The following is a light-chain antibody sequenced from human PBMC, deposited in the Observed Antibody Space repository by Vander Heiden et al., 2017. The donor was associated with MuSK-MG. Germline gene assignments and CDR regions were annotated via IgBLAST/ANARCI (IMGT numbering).Light chain of an antibody. CDR2: AAS. J-gene: IGKJ2*01. V-gene: IGKV1-39*01. Sequence: DIQMTQSPSSLSAAVGDRVTITCRASQGIARYLNWYQQKPGKAPKLLINAASTLQSGVPSRFSGGGSGTDFTLTISSLQPEDLGTYFCQQSYILPRTFGHETKL. CDR1: QGIARY. CDR3: QQSYILPRT.